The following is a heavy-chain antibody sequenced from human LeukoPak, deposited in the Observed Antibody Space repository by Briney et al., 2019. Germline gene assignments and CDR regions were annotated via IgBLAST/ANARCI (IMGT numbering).Heavy chain of an antibody. D-gene: IGHD2-2*01. CDR2: TYYRSTWYN. Sequence: SQTLSLTCALSGDSLSSNSATWDWVRQSPSRGLEWLGRTYYRSTWYNDYAVSVRGRITVNPDTSKNQFSLHLTSGTPEDTAVYYCARRLTQYDCFDPWGQGILVTVSS. V-gene: IGHV6-1*01. CDR1: GDSLSSNSAT. J-gene: IGHJ5*02. CDR3: ARRLTQYDCFDP.